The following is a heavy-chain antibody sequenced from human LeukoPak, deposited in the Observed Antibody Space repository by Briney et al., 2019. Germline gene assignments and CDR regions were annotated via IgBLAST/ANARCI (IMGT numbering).Heavy chain of an antibody. CDR3: AASLPNIVVVPATKGPFGY. J-gene: IGHJ4*02. D-gene: IGHD2-2*01. Sequence: PGGSLRLSCAASGFTFSSYTMSWVRQAPGKGLEWVSGVSGSGGNIHYADSVKGRFTISRDNSKSTLYLQMNSLRAEDTAVYYCAASLPNIVVVPATKGPFGYWGQGALVTVSS. CDR2: VSGSGGNI. CDR1: GFTFSSYT. V-gene: IGHV3-23*01.